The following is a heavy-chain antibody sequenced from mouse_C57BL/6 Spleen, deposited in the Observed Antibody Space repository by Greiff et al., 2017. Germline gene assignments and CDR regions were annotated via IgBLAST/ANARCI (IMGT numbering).Heavy chain of an antibody. V-gene: IGHV1-69*01. CDR1: GYTFTSYW. Sequence: QVQLQQPGAELVMPGASVKLSCKASGYTFTSYWMHWVKQRPGQGLEWIGEIDPSDSYTNYNKKFKGKSTLTVDKSSSTAYMQRSSLTSEDSAVYYCARIITTVVENFDVWGTGTTVTVSS. CDR2: IDPSDSYT. J-gene: IGHJ1*03. D-gene: IGHD1-1*01. CDR3: ARIITTVVENFDV.